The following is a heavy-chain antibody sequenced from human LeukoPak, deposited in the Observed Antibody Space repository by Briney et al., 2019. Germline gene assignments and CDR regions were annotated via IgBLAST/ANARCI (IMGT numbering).Heavy chain of an antibody. D-gene: IGHD3-22*01. V-gene: IGHV3-23*01. CDR3: AKVPNYYDSSGYYLPGP. CDR1: GFTFSSYA. J-gene: IGHJ5*02. CDR2: ISGSGGST. Sequence: PGGSLRLSCAASGFTFSSYAMSWVRQAPGKGLEWVSAISGSGGSTYYADSVEGRFTISRDNSKNTLYLQMNSLRAEDTAVYYCAKVPNYYDSSGYYLPGPWGQGTLVTVSS.